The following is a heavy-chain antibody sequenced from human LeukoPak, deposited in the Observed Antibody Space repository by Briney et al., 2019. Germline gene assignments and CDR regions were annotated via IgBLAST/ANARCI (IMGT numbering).Heavy chain of an antibody. V-gene: IGHV3-21*01. J-gene: IGHJ2*01. CDR1: GFTFSSYS. D-gene: IGHD3-9*01. Sequence: GGSLRFSCAASGFTFSSYSMNWVRQAPGKGLEWVSSISSSSSYIYYADSVKGRFTISRDNAKNSLYLQMNSLRAEDTAVYYCARAGFDWTDWYFDLWGRGTLVTVSS. CDR3: ARAGFDWTDWYFDL. CDR2: ISSSSSYI.